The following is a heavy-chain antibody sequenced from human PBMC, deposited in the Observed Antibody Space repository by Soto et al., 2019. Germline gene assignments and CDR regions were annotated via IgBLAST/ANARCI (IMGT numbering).Heavy chain of an antibody. CDR2: ISGSGTIA. J-gene: IGHJ6*02. CDR3: ANRLPNFDWYYGLDV. V-gene: IGHV3-23*01. CDR1: GLTVRSYG. Sequence: GGSLRSSCVACGLTVRSYGMSWFRPARGKGLEWVSVISGSGTIAYYADSVKGRFTITRDNSKNTVYLQMNNLRAEDTAVYYCANRLPNFDWYYGLDVWGQGTTVTVSS. D-gene: IGHD3-9*01.